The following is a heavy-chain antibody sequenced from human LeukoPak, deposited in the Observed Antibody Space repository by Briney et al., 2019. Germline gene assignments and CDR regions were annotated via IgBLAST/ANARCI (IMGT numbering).Heavy chain of an antibody. D-gene: IGHD5-18*01. CDR3: ARVDTAMVSFDY. CDR2: INPNSGGT. V-gene: IGHV1-2*06. J-gene: IGHJ4*02. CDR1: GYTFTGYY. Sequence: ASVKVSCKASGYTFTGYYMHWVRQAPGQGLEWMGRINPNSGGTNYAQKLQGRVTMTTDTSTSTAYMELRSPRSDDTAVYYCARVDTAMVSFDYWGQGTLVTVSS.